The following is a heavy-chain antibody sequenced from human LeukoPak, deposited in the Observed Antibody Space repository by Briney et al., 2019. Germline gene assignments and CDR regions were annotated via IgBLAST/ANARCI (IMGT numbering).Heavy chain of an antibody. CDR2: INWNGGST. CDR3: ARVLRNYYGSGSYYYDAFDI. D-gene: IGHD3-10*01. J-gene: IGHJ3*02. V-gene: IGHV3-20*01. CDR1: GFTFDDYG. Sequence: GGSLRLSCAASGFTFDDYGMSWVRQAPGKGLEWVSGINWNGGSTGYADSVKGRFTISRDNAKNSLYLQMNSLRAEDTALYHCARVLRNYYGSGSYYYDAFDIWGQGTMVTVSS.